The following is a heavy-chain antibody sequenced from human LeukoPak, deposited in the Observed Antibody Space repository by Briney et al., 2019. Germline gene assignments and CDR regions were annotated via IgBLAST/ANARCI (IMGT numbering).Heavy chain of an antibody. D-gene: IGHD2-21*02. Sequence: PSETLSLTCTVSGDSVNSFYWSWLRQPPGKGLQWIGHLHYGGSTNYNPSLKSRVSTSVDTSKNQFSLNLRSVNAADTAVYFCARGNDLDGFDIWGRGTMVTVSS. J-gene: IGHJ3*02. CDR1: GDSVNSFY. V-gene: IGHV4-59*02. CDR3: ARGNDLDGFDI. CDR2: LHYGGST.